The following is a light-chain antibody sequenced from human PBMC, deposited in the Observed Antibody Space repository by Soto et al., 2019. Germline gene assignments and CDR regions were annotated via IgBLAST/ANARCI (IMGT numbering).Light chain of an antibody. J-gene: IGKJ1*01. CDR3: QQSYTTPWT. CDR2: DTS. Sequence: DIQMTQSPSSLSASVGDRVTITCRASETVFNYLNWYQLKPGKAPNLLIYDTSSLQSGVSSRFRGSGSVTDFTLTISTLQPEDSATYYCQQSYTTPWTFGQGTKVEIK. CDR1: ETVFNY. V-gene: IGKV1-39*01.